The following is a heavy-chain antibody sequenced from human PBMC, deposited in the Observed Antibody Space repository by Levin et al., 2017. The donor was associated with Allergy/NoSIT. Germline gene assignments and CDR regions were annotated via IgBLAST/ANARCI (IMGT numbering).Heavy chain of an antibody. Sequence: PGGSLRLSCAASGFTFSSYDMSWVRQAPGKGLEWVSSISRSGGNTFYADSVKGRFTISRDNSRNTLYLQMSSLGAEDTAIYFCATVIRQCTNGCFVIDSWGQGTLVTVSS. V-gene: IGHV3-23*01. CDR1: GFTFSSYD. CDR3: ATVIRQCTNGCFVIDS. CDR2: ISRSGGNT. J-gene: IGHJ4*02. D-gene: IGHD2-8*01.